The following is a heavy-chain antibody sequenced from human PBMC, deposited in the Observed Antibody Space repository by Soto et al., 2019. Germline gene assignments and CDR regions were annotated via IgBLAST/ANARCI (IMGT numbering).Heavy chain of an antibody. J-gene: IGHJ3*02. V-gene: IGHV5-51*01. CDR1: GYSFTSYW. Sequence: GESLKISCRGSGYSFTSYWIGWVRQMPGKGLAWVGIIYPGYSDPIYSPSLQGQVTISADKSISTASLQWSSLKASDTAMYYCARYTSGDAFDIWGQGTMVTVSS. CDR2: IYPGYSDP. CDR3: ARYTSGDAFDI. D-gene: IGHD6-25*01.